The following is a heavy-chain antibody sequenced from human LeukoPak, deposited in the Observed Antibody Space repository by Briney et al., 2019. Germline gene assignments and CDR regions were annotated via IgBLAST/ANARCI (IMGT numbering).Heavy chain of an antibody. CDR3: ARDPYRDILTGYSSSDY. D-gene: IGHD3-9*01. CDR1: GFTFSSYA. CDR2: ISGSGGST. V-gene: IGHV3-23*01. J-gene: IGHJ4*02. Sequence: PGGSLRLSCAASGFTFSSYAMSWVRQAPGKGLEWVSAISGSGGSTYYADSVKGRFTISRDNSKNTLYLQMNSLRAEDTAVYYCARDPYRDILTGYSSSDYWGQGTLVTVSS.